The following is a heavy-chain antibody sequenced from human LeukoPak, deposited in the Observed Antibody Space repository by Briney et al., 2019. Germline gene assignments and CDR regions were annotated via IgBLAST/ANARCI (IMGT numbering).Heavy chain of an antibody. CDR2: ITSSSRYI. Sequence: GGSRRLSCAASGCTFNSYSMNWIRQAPGKGLEWVSSITSSSRYIKYSDSVKGRFTISRDNARSSLYLQMNFLRAEDTAVYYCARDSLFYYFDYWGQGTLVTVSS. V-gene: IGHV3-21*01. J-gene: IGHJ4*02. CDR3: ARDSLFYYFDY. CDR1: GCTFNSYS.